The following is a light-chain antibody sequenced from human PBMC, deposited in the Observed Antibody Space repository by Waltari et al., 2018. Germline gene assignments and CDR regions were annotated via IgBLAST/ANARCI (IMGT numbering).Light chain of an antibody. J-gene: IGLJ1*01. CDR1: NIGSKN. V-gene: IGLV3-21*02. Sequence: SYVLTQPPSVSVAPGQTARISCDGNNIGSKNVPWYQQKPGQAPVLVVYEDGDRPSGIPERFSGSNSGNTATLTISRVDAGDEADYYCQVWDSGSDHYVFGTVTKVTVL. CDR3: QVWDSGSDHYV. CDR2: EDG.